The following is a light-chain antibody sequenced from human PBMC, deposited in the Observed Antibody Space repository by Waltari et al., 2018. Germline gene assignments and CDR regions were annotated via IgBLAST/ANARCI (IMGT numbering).Light chain of an antibody. Sequence: IVLTPPPATLSLSPVERANISCRARENAFQYVAWYQQRPGQAPRLLISDSSNRATGVPDRFDAFGSGTDFTLTISSLVPEDFAVYYCQRRNDWPLTFGGGTRVEIK. CDR1: ENAFQY. CDR2: DSS. J-gene: IGKJ4*01. V-gene: IGKV3-11*01. CDR3: QRRNDWPLT.